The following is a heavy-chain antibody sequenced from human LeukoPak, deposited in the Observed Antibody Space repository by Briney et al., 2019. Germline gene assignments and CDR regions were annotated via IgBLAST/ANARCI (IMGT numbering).Heavy chain of an antibody. CDR1: GYTFTGYY. Sequence: ASVKASCKASGYTFTGYYMHWVRQAPGQGLEWMGWINPNSGGTNYAQKFQGRVTMTRDTSISTAYMELSRLRSDDTAVYYCAREYGSGSYRQVYWGQGTLVTVSS. CDR2: INPNSGGT. J-gene: IGHJ4*02. V-gene: IGHV1-2*02. CDR3: AREYGSGSYRQVY. D-gene: IGHD3-10*01.